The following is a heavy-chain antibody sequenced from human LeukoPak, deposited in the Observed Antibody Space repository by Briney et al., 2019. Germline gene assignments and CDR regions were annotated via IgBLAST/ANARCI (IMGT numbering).Heavy chain of an antibody. D-gene: IGHD2-2*02. CDR1: GGAISSSNW. V-gene: IGHV4-4*02. Sequence: SETLSLTCTVSGGAISSSNWWSWVRQPPGKGLEWIGEIFHGGSTNYNPSLKSRVTISGDKSRNLISLKVSSVTAADTAVYYCARDSPDCSSITCYKDWFDPWGQGTLVTVSS. CDR3: ARDSPDCSSITCYKDWFDP. J-gene: IGHJ5*02. CDR2: IFHGGST.